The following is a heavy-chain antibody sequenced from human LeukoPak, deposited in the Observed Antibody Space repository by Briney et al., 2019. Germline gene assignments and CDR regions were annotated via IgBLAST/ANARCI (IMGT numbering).Heavy chain of an antibody. D-gene: IGHD6-19*01. J-gene: IGHJ3*02. Sequence: SETLSLTCDVYGGSFSGYYWSWIRQPPGKGLEWIGEINHSGSTNYNPSLKSRVTISVDTSKNQFSLKLSSVTAADTAVYYCASRNYGIAVAGTVAIWGQGTMVTVSS. V-gene: IGHV4-34*01. CDR3: ASRNYGIAVAGTVAI. CDR2: INHSGST. CDR1: GGSFSGYY.